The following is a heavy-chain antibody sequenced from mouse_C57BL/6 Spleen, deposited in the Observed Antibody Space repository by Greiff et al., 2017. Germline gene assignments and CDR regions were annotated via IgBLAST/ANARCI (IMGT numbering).Heavy chain of an antibody. V-gene: IGHV1-55*01. CDR2: IYPGSGST. D-gene: IGHD2-3*01. CDR1: GYTFTSYW. CDR3: ARDGYYAYAMDY. J-gene: IGHJ4*01. Sequence: VQLQQSGAELVKPGASVKMSCKASGYTFTSYWITWVKQRPGQGLEWIGDIYPGSGSTNYNEKFKSKATLTVDTSSSTAYMQLSSLTSEDSAVYYCARDGYYAYAMDYWGQGTSVTVSS.